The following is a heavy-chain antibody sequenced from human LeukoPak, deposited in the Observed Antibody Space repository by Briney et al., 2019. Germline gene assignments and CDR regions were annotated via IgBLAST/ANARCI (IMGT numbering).Heavy chain of an antibody. J-gene: IGHJ4*02. V-gene: IGHV4-39*01. CDR2: IYYSGST. CDR3: ARGVGWSLDY. CDR1: GGSISSSSYY. D-gene: IGHD6-19*01. Sequence: PSETPSLTCTVSGGSISSSSYYWGWIRQPPGKGLEWIGSIYYSGSTYYNPSLKSRVTISVDTSKNQFSLKLSSVTAADTAVYYCARGVGWSLDYWGQGTLVTVSS.